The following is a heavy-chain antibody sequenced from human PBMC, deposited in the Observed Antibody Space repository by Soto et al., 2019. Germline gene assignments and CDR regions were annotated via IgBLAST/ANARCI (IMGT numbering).Heavy chain of an antibody. CDR1: GFTFSSYA. CDR2: ISGSGGST. CDR3: SQMVAATARRLNYYYYYMDV. V-gene: IGHV3-23*01. J-gene: IGHJ6*03. Sequence: GGSLRLSCAASGFTFSSYAMSWVRQAPGKGLEWVSAISGSGGSTYYADSVKGRFTISRDNSKNTLYLQMNSLGAEDTAVYYCSQMVAATARRLNYYYYYMDVWGKGTTVTVSS. D-gene: IGHD2-15*01.